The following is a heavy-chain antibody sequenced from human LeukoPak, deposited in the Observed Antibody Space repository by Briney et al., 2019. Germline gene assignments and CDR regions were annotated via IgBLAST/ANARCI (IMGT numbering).Heavy chain of an antibody. CDR1: GFTFSSYD. CDR3: ARGIGPQGYYYYGMDV. V-gene: IGHV3-13*05. Sequence: PGGSLRLSCAASGFTFSSYDMHWVRQATGKGLEWVSAIGTAGDPYYPGSVKGRFTISRENAKNSLYLQMNSLRAADTAVYYCARGIGPQGYYYYGMDVWGKGTTVTVSS. J-gene: IGHJ6*04. CDR2: IGTAGDP. D-gene: IGHD3-10*01.